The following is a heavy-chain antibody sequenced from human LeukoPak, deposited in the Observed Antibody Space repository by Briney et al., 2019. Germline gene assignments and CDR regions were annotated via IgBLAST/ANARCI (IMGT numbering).Heavy chain of an antibody. Sequence: SETLSLTCTVSGGSISSYHWSWIRQPPGKGLEWIGYIYYSGSTNYNPSLKSRVTISVDTSKNQFSLKLSSVTAADTAVYYRARSYSSSWSRMGYCYGMDVWGQGTTVTVSS. CDR1: GGSISSYH. V-gene: IGHV4-59*01. CDR3: ARSYSSSWSRMGYCYGMDV. CDR2: IYYSGST. D-gene: IGHD6-13*01. J-gene: IGHJ6*02.